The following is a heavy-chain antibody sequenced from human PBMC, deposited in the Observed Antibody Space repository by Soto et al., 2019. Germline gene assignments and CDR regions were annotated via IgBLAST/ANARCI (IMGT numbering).Heavy chain of an antibody. D-gene: IGHD3-22*01. CDR2: IWYDGSNK. J-gene: IGHJ4*02. CDR3: ARDRGDYYDSSGSFDY. V-gene: IGHV3-33*01. CDR1: GFTFSSYG. Sequence: QVQLVESGGGVVQPGRSLRLSCAASGFTFSSYGMHWVRQAPGKGLEWVAVIWYDGSNKYYADSVKGRFTISRDNSKNTLYLQMNSLRAEDTAVYYCARDRGDYYDSSGSFDYWGQGPLVTVSS.